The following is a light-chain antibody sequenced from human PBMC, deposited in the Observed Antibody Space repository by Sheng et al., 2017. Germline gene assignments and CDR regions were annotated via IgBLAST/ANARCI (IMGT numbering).Light chain of an antibody. CDR1: QSISSW. V-gene: IGKV1-5*03. CDR3: QQYHSYGT. CDR2: KAS. Sequence: DIQMTQSPSTLSASVGDRVTITCRASQSISSWLAWYQQKPGKAPKLLIYKASSLESGVPSRFSGSGSGTEFTLTISSLQPDDFATYYCQQYHSYGTFGQGTKGGNQT. J-gene: IGKJ1*01.